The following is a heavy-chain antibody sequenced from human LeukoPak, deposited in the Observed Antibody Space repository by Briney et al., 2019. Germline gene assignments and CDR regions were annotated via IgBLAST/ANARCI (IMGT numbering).Heavy chain of an antibody. D-gene: IGHD2-2*02. CDR2: IYYSGST. CDR1: GGSISSGDYY. CDR3: ARAPRDQGECSSTSCYSY. V-gene: IGHV4-30-4*08. J-gene: IGHJ4*02. Sequence: SQTLSLTCTVSGGSISSGDYYWSWIRQPPGKGLEWIGYIYYSGSTYYNPSLKSRVTISVDTSKNQFSLKLSSVTAADTAVYYCARAPRDQGECSSTSCYSYWGQGTLVTVSS.